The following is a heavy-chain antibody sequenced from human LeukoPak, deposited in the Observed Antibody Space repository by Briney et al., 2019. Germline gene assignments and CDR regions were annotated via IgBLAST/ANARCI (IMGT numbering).Heavy chain of an antibody. Sequence: GGSLRLSCAASGFTFSSYWMSCVREAPGKGLEWVANIKQDGNEKHYVDSVKGRFTISRDNVKNSLYLQMNSVRAEDTAFYYCARDKGGGEGSKFDSWGQGTLVTVSS. CDR3: ARDKGGGEGSKFDS. CDR2: IKQDGNEK. CDR1: GFTFSSYW. V-gene: IGHV3-7*03. D-gene: IGHD2-21*01. J-gene: IGHJ4*02.